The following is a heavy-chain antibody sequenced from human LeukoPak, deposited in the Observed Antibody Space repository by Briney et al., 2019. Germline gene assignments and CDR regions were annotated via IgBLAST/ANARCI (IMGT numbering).Heavy chain of an antibody. J-gene: IGHJ4*02. CDR2: VRRQTEGATT. D-gene: IGHD2-21*02. Sequence: GGSLRLSCAASGFTFSESWMNWVRQAPGKGLEWVGRVRRQTEGATTDYPAPVKGRFTISRDDSKNTVCLQMNFLKTEDTAVYYCTTRVVTTTDFWGQGTLVTVSS. V-gene: IGHV3-15*01. CDR3: TTRVVTTTDF. CDR1: GFTFSESW.